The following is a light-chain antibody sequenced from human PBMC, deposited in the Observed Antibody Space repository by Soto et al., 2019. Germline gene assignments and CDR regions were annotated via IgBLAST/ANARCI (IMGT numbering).Light chain of an antibody. J-gene: IGKJ1*01. CDR2: AAY. CDR1: QGISSY. Sequence: AIRMTQSPSSLSASTGDRVTITCRASQGISSYLAWYQQKPGKAPKLLIYAAYNLQSGVPSRFSGSGSGTDFTLTISSLQPDDFATYYCQQYNSYSRTFGQGTKVDIK. V-gene: IGKV1-8*01. CDR3: QQYNSYSRT.